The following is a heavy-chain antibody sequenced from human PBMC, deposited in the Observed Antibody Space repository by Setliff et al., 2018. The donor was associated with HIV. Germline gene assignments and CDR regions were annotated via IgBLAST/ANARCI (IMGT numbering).Heavy chain of an antibody. J-gene: IGHJ3*02. D-gene: IGHD3-22*01. CDR3: ARGIPPDLYYDSSHGYDAFDI. CDR2: IHYNEKT. V-gene: IGHV4-39*01. CDR1: GGSASNSRYY. Sequence: PSDTLSLTCTVSGGSASNSRYYWAWIRQPPGKGLEYIGSIHYNEKTYYNPSLKSRVTISIDTSKNQFSLKLSSVTAADTAVYYCARGIPPDLYYDSSHGYDAFDIWGQGTMVTVSS.